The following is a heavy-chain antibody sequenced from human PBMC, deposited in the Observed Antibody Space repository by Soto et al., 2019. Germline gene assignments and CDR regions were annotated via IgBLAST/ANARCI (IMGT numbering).Heavy chain of an antibody. V-gene: IGHV3-30-3*01. CDR3: ARDRLRYNWNDFPYYYYGIDV. CDR1: GFTFSSYA. J-gene: IGHJ6*02. CDR2: ISYDGSNK. Sequence: QPGGSLRLSCAASGFTFSSYAMHWVRQAPGKGLEWVAVISYDGSNKYYADTVKGRFTISRDNSKNTLYLQMNSLRAEDTAVYYCARDRLRYNWNDFPYYYYGIDVWGQGTTVTVSS. D-gene: IGHD1-1*01.